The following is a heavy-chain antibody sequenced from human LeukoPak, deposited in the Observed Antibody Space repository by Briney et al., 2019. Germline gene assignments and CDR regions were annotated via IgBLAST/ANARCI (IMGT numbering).Heavy chain of an antibody. CDR1: GGSISSSSYY. D-gene: IGHD2-2*01. CDR3: ARNPLRYCSSTSCPIDY. Sequence: PSETLSLTCTVSGGSISSSSYYWGWLRQPPGKGLEWIGSIYYSGSTYYNPSLKSRVTISVDTSKNQFSLKLSSVTAADTAVYYCARNPLRYCSSTSCPIDYWGQGTLVTVSS. V-gene: IGHV4-39*01. CDR2: IYYSGST. J-gene: IGHJ4*02.